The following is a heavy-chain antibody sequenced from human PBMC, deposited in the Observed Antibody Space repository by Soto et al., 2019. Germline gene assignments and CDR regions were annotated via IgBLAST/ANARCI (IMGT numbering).Heavy chain of an antibody. Sequence: GASVKVSCKASGYTFTGYYMHWVRQAPGQGLEWMGWINPNSGGTNYAQKFQGRVTMTRDTSISTAYMELSRLRSDDTAVYYCARDMETYCSGGSCESNGMDVWGQGTTVTVSS. J-gene: IGHJ6*02. CDR3: ARDMETYCSGGSCESNGMDV. D-gene: IGHD2-15*01. CDR1: GYTFTGYY. CDR2: INPNSGGT. V-gene: IGHV1-2*02.